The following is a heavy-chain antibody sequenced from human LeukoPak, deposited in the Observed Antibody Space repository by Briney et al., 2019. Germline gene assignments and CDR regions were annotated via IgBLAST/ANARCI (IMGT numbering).Heavy chain of an antibody. CDR3: ARRIGYCSSSSCYSAFDI. CDR1: GCSISSGYY. V-gene: IGHV4-38-2*01. J-gene: IGHJ3*02. CDR2: IYHSGST. Sequence: SETLSLTCAVSGCSISSGYYWGWIRLPPGKGLEWIGSIYHSGSTYYNPSLKSRVSISVDTSKNQFSLKLSSVTAADTAVYYCARRIGYCSSSSCYSAFDIWGQGTMVTVSS. D-gene: IGHD2-2*01.